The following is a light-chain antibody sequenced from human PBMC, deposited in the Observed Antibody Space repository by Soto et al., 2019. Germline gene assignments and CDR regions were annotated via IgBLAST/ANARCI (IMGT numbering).Light chain of an antibody. V-gene: IGLV2-8*01. Sequence: QSVLTQPPSASGSPGQSVTISCTGTSSDIGGYDYVSWYQQHPGKAPKLIIYEVNKRPSGVPDRFSGSKSGNTASLIVSGLQAEDEADYYCCSYVSSKTYVFGTGTKLTVL. CDR2: EVN. CDR3: CSYVSSKTYV. CDR1: SSDIGGYDY. J-gene: IGLJ1*01.